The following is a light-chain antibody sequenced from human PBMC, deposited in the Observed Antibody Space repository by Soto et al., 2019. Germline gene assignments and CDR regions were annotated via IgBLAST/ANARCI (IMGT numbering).Light chain of an antibody. CDR1: QSVSGN. Sequence: EIVLTQSPATLSVSPGERATLSCRASQSVSGNLAWYQQRPGQAPRLLIYHASTRATGIPARFSGSGSGTEFTLAVSSLQSEEFTIYYCQQYDKWPPTFGQGTRWIS. V-gene: IGKV3-15*01. CDR2: HAS. J-gene: IGKJ1*01. CDR3: QQYDKWPPT.